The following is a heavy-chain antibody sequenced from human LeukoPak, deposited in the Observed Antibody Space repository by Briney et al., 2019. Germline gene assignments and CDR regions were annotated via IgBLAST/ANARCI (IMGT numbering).Heavy chain of an antibody. CDR3: ARDSHKLHSSAYFYFFDY. D-gene: IGHD3-22*01. CDR1: GFTVSSDY. CDR2: IYRGGDT. V-gene: IGHV3-66*01. Sequence: GGSLRLSCAASGFTVSSDYMGWVRQAPGKGLEYVSIIYRGGDTLYAASVKGGFTISRDNSKNTLYLQMNSLRAEDTAVYYCARDSHKLHSSAYFYFFDYWGQGTLVSVSS. J-gene: IGHJ4*02.